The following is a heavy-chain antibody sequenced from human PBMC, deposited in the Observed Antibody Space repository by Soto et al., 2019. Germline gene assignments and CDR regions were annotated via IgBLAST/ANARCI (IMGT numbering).Heavy chain of an antibody. CDR3: AREARESSSLDY. CDR1: GFTFSTYA. D-gene: IGHD6-13*01. V-gene: IGHV3-30-3*01. CDR2: TSYDGSNK. J-gene: IGHJ4*02. Sequence: QVQLVESGGGVVQPGRSLRLSCAASGFTFSTYAMHWVRQAPGKGLEWVAVTSYDGSNKYYADSVKGRFTISRDNSKNTLYLQMNSLRADDTAVYYCAREARESSSLDYWGQGTLVTVSS.